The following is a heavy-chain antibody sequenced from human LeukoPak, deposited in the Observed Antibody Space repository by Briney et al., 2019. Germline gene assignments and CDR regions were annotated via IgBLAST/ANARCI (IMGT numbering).Heavy chain of an antibody. CDR3: ARGQIDLLKNYFDS. CDR2: IYTGGNT. D-gene: IGHD3-22*01. Sequence: GGSLRLSCAASGFIVSHKYMAWVRQAPGKGLEWLSIIYTGGNTVSAESVKGRFIISRDNSRNTVHLQMNSLRDDDTAVYYCARGQIDLLKNYFDSWGPGTLVAVSS. J-gene: IGHJ4*02. V-gene: IGHV3-66*01. CDR1: GFIVSHKY.